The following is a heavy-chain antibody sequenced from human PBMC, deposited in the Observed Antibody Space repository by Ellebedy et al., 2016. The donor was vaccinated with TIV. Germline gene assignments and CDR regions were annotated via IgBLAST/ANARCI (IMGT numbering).Heavy chain of an antibody. J-gene: IGHJ6*02. CDR2: INSDGSST. V-gene: IGHV3-74*01. CDR3: ARDLAVAGQKYYYGMDV. Sequence: GGSLRLSXAASGFTFSSYWMHWVRQAPGKGLVWVSRINSDGSSTSYADSVKGRFTNSRDNAKNTLYLQMNSLRAEDTAVYYCARDLAVAGQKYYYGMDVWGQGTTVTVSS. CDR1: GFTFSSYW. D-gene: IGHD6-19*01.